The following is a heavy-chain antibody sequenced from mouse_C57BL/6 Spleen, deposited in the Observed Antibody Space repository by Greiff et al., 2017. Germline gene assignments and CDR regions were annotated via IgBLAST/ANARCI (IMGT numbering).Heavy chain of an antibody. Sequence: EVKLQESGPGLVKPSQSLSLTCSVTGYSITSGYYWNWIRQFPGNKLEWMGYISYDGSNNYNPSLKNRISITRDTSKNQFFLKLNSVTTEDTATYYCAREDYDEGADYAMDYWGQGTSVTVSS. CDR3: AREDYDEGADYAMDY. CDR1: GYSITSGYY. V-gene: IGHV3-6*01. D-gene: IGHD2-4*01. J-gene: IGHJ4*01. CDR2: ISYDGSN.